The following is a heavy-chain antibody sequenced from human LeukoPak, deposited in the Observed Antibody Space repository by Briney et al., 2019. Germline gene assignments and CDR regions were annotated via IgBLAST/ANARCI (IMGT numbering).Heavy chain of an antibody. D-gene: IGHD2-15*01. J-gene: IGHJ6*02. CDR2: IYYSGST. Sequence: SETLSLTCTVSGGSISSYYWSWIRQPPGKGLEWIGYIYYSGSTNYNPSLKSRVTISVDTSKNQFSLKLSSVTAADTAVYYCARDRGYCNGGSCYAGMDVWGQGTTVTVSS. CDR3: ARDRGYCNGGSCYAGMDV. CDR1: GGSISSYY. V-gene: IGHV4-59*01.